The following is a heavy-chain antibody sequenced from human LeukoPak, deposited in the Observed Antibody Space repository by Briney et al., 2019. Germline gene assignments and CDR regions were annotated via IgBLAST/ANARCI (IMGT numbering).Heavy chain of an antibody. D-gene: IGHD1-26*01. J-gene: IGHJ5*02. V-gene: IGHV4-39*01. CDR2: IYYSGNT. Sequence: PSETLSLTCTVSGGSISSSNYYWGWIRQPPGKGLEGIGSIYYSGNTYYNPSLKSRGTISVDTAKNQFSLKVSPVTAANTCVYYCARPIVGATRGFAPWGQGTLVTVSS. CDR3: ARPIVGATRGFAP. CDR1: GGSISSSNYY.